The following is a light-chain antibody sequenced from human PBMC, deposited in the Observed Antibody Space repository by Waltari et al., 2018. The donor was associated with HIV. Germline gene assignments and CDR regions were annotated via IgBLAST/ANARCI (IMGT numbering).Light chain of an antibody. CDR2: GAS. Sequence: EIVMTQSPATLSVSPGERATLSFRASQSVSSNLAWYQQKPGQAPRLLVFGASTRATGIPARFSGSGCGTEFTLTISSLQSEDFAVYYCQQYNNWPPEITFGPGTKVDIK. CDR1: QSVSSN. J-gene: IGKJ3*01. V-gene: IGKV3-15*01. CDR3: QQYNNWPPEIT.